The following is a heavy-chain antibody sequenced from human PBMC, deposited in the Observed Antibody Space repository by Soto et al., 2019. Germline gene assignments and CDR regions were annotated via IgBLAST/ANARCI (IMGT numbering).Heavy chain of an antibody. CDR3: ARGPDPHSSSWYYYFDY. J-gene: IGHJ4*02. D-gene: IGHD6-13*01. Sequence: QVQLVQSGAEVKKPGASVKVSCKASGYTFTGYYMHWVRQAPGQGLEWMGWINPNSGGTNYAQKFQGWVTMTRDTSISTAYMELSRLRSDDTAVYYCARGPDPHSSSWYYYFDYWGQGTLVTVSS. CDR1: GYTFTGYY. CDR2: INPNSGGT. V-gene: IGHV1-2*04.